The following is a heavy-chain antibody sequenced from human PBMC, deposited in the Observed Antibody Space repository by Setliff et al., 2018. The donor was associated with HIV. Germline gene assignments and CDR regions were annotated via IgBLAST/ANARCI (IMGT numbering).Heavy chain of an antibody. V-gene: IGHV4-39*07. CDR1: GGSITSGSDY. CDR3: AREGPFYQTIHSSDWFVDY. D-gene: IGHD6-13*01. Sequence: PSETLSLTCTVSGGSITSGSDYWGWIRQPPGKGLELIGEIHHSGSTNYNPSLKSRVTISVDMSKKQFSLRLTSMTAADAAIYYCAREGPFYQTIHSSDWFVDYWGQGTVVTVSS. J-gene: IGHJ4*02. CDR2: IHHSGST.